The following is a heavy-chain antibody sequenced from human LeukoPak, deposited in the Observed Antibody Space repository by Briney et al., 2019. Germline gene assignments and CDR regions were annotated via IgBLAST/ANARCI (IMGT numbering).Heavy chain of an antibody. D-gene: IGHD6-6*01. Sequence: GGSLRLSCSASGFTFSSYAMHWVRQAPGKGLEYVSAISSNGGSTYYADSVKGRFTISRDNSKNTLYLQMNSLRAEDTAVYYCARDNAPYTSSSSGLGLFDYWGQGTLVTVSS. CDR1: GFTFSSYA. V-gene: IGHV3-64*04. J-gene: IGHJ4*02. CDR2: ISSNGGST. CDR3: ARDNAPYTSSSSGLGLFDY.